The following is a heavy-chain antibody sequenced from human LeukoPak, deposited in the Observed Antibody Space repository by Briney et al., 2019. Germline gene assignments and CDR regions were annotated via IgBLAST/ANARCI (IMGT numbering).Heavy chain of an antibody. CDR2: ISSSSSTI. CDR1: GFTFSSYA. CDR3: ARDGAYGN. D-gene: IGHD3-16*01. J-gene: IGHJ4*02. Sequence: GRSLRLSCAASGFTFSSYAMHWVRQAPGKGLEWVSYISSSSSTIYYADSVKGRFTISRDNAKNSLYLQMNTLRAEDTAVYYCARDGAYGNWGQGTLVTVSS. V-gene: IGHV3-48*01.